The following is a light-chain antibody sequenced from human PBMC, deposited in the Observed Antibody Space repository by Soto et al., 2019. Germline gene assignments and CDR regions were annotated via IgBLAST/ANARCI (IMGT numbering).Light chain of an antibody. Sequence: QLTQSPSSLSASIGDRVTITCRASQGIATYLAWYQQKPGQAPNLLIYSASTLQSGVPSRFSGGGSGTEFTITISSLQPEDFATYYCQQLNSYPLTFGGGTKVEI. J-gene: IGKJ4*01. CDR1: QGIATY. CDR2: SAS. V-gene: IGKV1-9*01. CDR3: QQLNSYPLT.